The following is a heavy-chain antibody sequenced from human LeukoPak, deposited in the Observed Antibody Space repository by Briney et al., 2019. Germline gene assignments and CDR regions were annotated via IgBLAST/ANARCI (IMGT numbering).Heavy chain of an antibody. V-gene: IGHV4-31*03. CDR1: GGSISGYY. CDR2: IYYSGTT. D-gene: IGHD3-10*01. Sequence: NPSETLSLTCTVSGGSISGYYWNWIRQHPGKGLEWFGYIYYSGTTYYNPSLKSRVTMSVDTSKNQFSLKLSSVTAADTAVYYCARVEGSWAFDIWGQGTMVTVSS. J-gene: IGHJ3*02. CDR3: ARVEGSWAFDI.